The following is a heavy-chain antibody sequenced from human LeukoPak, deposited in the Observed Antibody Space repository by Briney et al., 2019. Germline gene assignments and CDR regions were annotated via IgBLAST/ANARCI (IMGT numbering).Heavy chain of an antibody. CDR2: INAGNGNT. V-gene: IGHV1-3*01. CDR1: GYPFTTYT. D-gene: IGHD3-10*01. Sequence: ASVKVSCKASGYPFTTYTMHWVRQAPGQSLEWIGWINAGNGNTKYSQNFQGRVTITRDTSARTAYMELSSLRSEDTAVYYCARGSGSYYFDYWGQGTLVTVSS. CDR3: ARGSGSYYFDY. J-gene: IGHJ4*02.